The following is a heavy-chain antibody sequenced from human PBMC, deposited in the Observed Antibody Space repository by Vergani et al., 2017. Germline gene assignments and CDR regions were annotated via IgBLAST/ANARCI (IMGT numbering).Heavy chain of an antibody. J-gene: IGHJ3*02. CDR3: ARDLSYYEEQARNDAFDI. CDR1: GGSISSGGYY. CDR2: IYYSGST. V-gene: IGHV4-31*03. Sequence: QVQLQESGPGLVKPSQTLSLTCTVSGGSISSGGYYWRWIRQHPGKGLEWIGYIYYSGSTYYNPSLKSRVTISVDTSKNQFSLKLSSVTAADTAVYYCARDLSYYEEQARNDAFDIWGQGTMVTVSS. D-gene: IGHD3-22*01.